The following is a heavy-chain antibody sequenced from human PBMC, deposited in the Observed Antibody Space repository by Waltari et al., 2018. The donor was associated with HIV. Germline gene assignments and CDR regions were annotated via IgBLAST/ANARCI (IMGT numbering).Heavy chain of an antibody. CDR2: IYYTGDT. Sequence: LQLKESGPGLVKPSDTLSLTCAVSGASMRSKHYYWAWIRQAPGERLEWLATIYYTGDTYVVPSLKKRTSRSVDSSKNLLSLSLASVTAADTAIYYCARQHAYTSDWFSQASFFNYWGPGTLVTVSS. CDR3: ARQHAYTSDWFSQASFFNY. V-gene: IGHV4-39*01. J-gene: IGHJ1*01. D-gene: IGHD3-9*01. CDR1: GASMRSKHYY.